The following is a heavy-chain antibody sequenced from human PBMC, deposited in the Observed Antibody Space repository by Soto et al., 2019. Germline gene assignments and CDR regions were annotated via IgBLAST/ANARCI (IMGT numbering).Heavy chain of an antibody. J-gene: IGHJ6*02. CDR2: IYSGGFT. Sequence: LRLSCAASGLTVSSSYMSWVRQAPGKGLEWVSVIYSGGFTLSADSVKGRFTISRDNSKNTLFLQMNSLRAEDTAVYYCARVTSCCSGMDVWGQGTTVTVSS. V-gene: IGHV3-53*01. D-gene: IGHD2-2*01. CDR3: ARVTSCCSGMDV. CDR1: GLTVSSSY.